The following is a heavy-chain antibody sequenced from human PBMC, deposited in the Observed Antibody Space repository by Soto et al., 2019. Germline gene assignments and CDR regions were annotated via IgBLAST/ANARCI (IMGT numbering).Heavy chain of an antibody. Sequence: GGSLRLSCAASGFTFSNHWMTWVRQAPGKGLEWVANINQGGSEKYYVDSVKGRFTISRDNAKNSLYLQMNSLIAEDTAVYYCARKRGYSYAPGLYYYYMDVWGKGTTVTVSS. CDR2: INQGGSEK. CDR1: GFTFSNHW. D-gene: IGHD5-18*01. J-gene: IGHJ6*03. V-gene: IGHV3-7*01. CDR3: ARKRGYSYAPGLYYYYMDV.